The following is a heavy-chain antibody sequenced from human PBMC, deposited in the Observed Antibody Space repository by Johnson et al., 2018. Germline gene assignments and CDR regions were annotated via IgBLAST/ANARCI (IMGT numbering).Heavy chain of an antibody. CDR2: IYYSGST. CDR3: ARVVGYGGAFDI. D-gene: IGHD4-23*01. CDR1: GGSISSYY. V-gene: IGHV4-59*01. J-gene: IGHJ3*02. Sequence: QVQLQESGPGLVKXSETXSLXCTVSGGSISSYYWSWIRQPPGKGLEWIGYIYYSGSTNYNPSLKSRVTISVDTSKNQFSLKLSSVTAADTAVYYCARVVGYGGAFDIWGQGTMVTVSS.